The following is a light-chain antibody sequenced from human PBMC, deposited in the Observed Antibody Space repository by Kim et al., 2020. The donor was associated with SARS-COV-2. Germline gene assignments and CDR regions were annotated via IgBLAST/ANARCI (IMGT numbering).Light chain of an antibody. CDR2: GAS. J-gene: IGKJ2*01. CDR1: QSVSSSY. CDR3: QQYGSSPMYT. V-gene: IGKV3-20*01. Sequence: SPGERATLSCRASQSVSSSYLAWNQQKPGQAPRLLIYGASSRATGIPDRFSGSGSGTDFTLTISRLEPEDFAVYYCQQYGSSPMYTFGQGTKLEIK.